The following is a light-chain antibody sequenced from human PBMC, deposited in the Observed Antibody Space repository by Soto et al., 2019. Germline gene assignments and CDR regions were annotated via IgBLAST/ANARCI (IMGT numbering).Light chain of an antibody. CDR1: SSDVGGVNY. CDR2: DVT. CDR3: NSYTSSSTYV. J-gene: IGLJ1*01. V-gene: IGLV2-14*03. Sequence: QSALTQPASVSGSPGQSITISCTGTSSDVGGVNYVSWYQQHPGKAPKLMIYDVTNRPSGVSYRFSGSKSVNTASLTISGLQAEDEADYYCNSYTSSSTYVFGTGTKLTVL.